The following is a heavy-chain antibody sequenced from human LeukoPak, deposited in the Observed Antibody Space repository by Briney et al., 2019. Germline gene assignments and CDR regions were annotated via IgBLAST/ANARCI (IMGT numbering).Heavy chain of an antibody. CDR1: GFTFSNHW. V-gene: IGHV3-74*01. CDR3: ARRPYSSSWHHFDY. J-gene: IGHJ4*02. CDR2: IRSDGGTI. D-gene: IGHD6-13*01. Sequence: GGSLRLSCAASGFTFSNHWMHWVRQTPGKGLVWVSRIRSDGGTIDYADSVRGRFTISRDNARNTLSLQMNSLRAEDTAVYYCARRPYSSSWHHFDYWGQGTLVTVSS.